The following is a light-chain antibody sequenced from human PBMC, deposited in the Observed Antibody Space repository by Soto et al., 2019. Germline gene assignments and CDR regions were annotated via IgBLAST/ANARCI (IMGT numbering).Light chain of an antibody. Sequence: QAVVTQEPSLTVSPGGTVTLTCASSTGAVTSGHYPNWDQQKPGQVPKSLIDSTSDKHSWTPARFSGSLLGGKAALTLSSVQPEDEAEYYCLLYYGGALGVFGGGTKLTVL. CDR1: TGAVTSGHY. CDR2: STS. J-gene: IGLJ2*01. CDR3: LLYYGGALGV. V-gene: IGLV7-43*01.